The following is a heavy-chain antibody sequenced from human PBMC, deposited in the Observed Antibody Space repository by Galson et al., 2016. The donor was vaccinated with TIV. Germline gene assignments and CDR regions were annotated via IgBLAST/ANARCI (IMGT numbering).Heavy chain of an antibody. J-gene: IGHJ4*02. CDR2: LYYSGST. CDR3: ARQRLTRISRFES. CDR1: GDSITSTYYY. D-gene: IGHD2-15*01. V-gene: IGHV4-39*01. Sequence: ETLSLTCSVSGDSITSTYYYWGWIRQPPGKGLEWIGSLYYSGSTYYNPSLKSRVTISVGTSKNQFSLSLSSVTAADTAVFYCARQRLTRISRFESWGQGTQVTVSS.